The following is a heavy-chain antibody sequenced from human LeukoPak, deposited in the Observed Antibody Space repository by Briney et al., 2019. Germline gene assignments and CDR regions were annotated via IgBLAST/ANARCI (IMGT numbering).Heavy chain of an antibody. D-gene: IGHD2-15*01. CDR1: SNYW. J-gene: IGHJ6*03. V-gene: IGHV4-39*01. Sequence: SNYWMSWVRQPPGKGLEWIGSIYYSGSTYSNPSLQSRVTISVDTSKNQFSLKLNSVTAADTAVYYCASFYCSGGSCYQYYSYYYMDVWGKGTTVTISS. CDR3: ASFYCSGGSCYQYYSYYYMDV. CDR2: IYYSGST.